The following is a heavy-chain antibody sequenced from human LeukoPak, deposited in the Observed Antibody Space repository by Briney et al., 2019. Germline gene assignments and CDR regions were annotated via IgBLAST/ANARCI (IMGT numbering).Heavy chain of an antibody. V-gene: IGHV3-7*01. CDR3: ARDRPTGDFDY. Sequence: PGGSLRLSCAASGFSFTNYWMSWVRQAPGKGLEWAANIKQDGSEKNYVDSVKGRFTISRDNAQNSLYLQMNSLRAEDTAVFYCARDRPTGDFDYWGQGTLVTVSS. D-gene: IGHD7-27*01. CDR1: GFSFTNYW. J-gene: IGHJ4*02. CDR2: IKQDGSEK.